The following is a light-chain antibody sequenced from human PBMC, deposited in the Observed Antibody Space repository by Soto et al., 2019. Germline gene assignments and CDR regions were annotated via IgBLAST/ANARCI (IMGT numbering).Light chain of an antibody. Sequence: EIVLTQSPGTLSLSPGERATLSCRASQSVSSSYLAWYQQKPGQAPRLLMYGASSRATGISDRFSGSGSGTDFTLTISRLEPEDFAMYYCQQYGDLPRTVGQGTKVEIK. V-gene: IGKV3-20*01. CDR2: GAS. CDR1: QSVSSSY. CDR3: QQYGDLPRT. J-gene: IGKJ1*01.